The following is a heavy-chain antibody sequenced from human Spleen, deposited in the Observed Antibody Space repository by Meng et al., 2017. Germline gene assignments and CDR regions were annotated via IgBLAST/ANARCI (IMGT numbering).Heavy chain of an antibody. CDR2: INDDGRDT. D-gene: IGHD6-19*01. V-gene: IGHV3-74*01. J-gene: IGHJ3*02. CDR1: GFSFRSYW. CDR3: AELTSSVFDT. Sequence: GESLKTSCAASGFSFRSYWMHWVRQAPGEGLVWVAGINDDGRDTNYADSVQGRFTISRDNANSTLYLQMNSLRAEDTAVYYCAELTSSVFDTWGPGTVVTVSS.